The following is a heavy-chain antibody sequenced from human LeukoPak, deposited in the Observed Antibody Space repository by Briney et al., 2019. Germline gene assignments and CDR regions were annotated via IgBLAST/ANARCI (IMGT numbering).Heavy chain of an antibody. CDR1: GYTFTTYA. CDR2: ITTNTGNP. CDR3: ARVAAEVVGVPGAIGFGWLRRDYYYMDV. V-gene: IGHV7-4-1*02. J-gene: IGHJ6*03. Sequence: GASVKVSCKASGYTFTTYAMNWVRQAPGQGLEWMGWITTNTGNPTYAQGFTGRFVFSLDTSVSTAFLQISSLKAEDTAVYYCARVAAEVVGVPGAIGFGWLRRDYYYMDVWGKGTTVTVSS. D-gene: IGHD2-2*02.